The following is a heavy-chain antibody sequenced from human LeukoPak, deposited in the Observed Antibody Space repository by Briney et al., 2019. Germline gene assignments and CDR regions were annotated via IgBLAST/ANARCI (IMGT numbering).Heavy chain of an antibody. CDR3: ARAGYSYFHYFDY. J-gene: IGHJ4*02. V-gene: IGHV1-69*13. CDR2: ITPIFGTA. CDR1: GGTFSSYA. D-gene: IGHD5-18*01. Sequence: SVKVSCKASGGTFSSYAISWVRQAPGQGLEWMGGITPIFGTANYAQKFQGRVTITADESTSTAYMELSSLRSEDRAVYYCARAGYSYFHYFDYWGQGTLVTVSS.